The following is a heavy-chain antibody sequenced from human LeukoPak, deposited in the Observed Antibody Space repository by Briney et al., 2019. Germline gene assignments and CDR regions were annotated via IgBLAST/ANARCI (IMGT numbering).Heavy chain of an antibody. Sequence: PGGSLRLSCAASGSTFSSYWMHWVRQAPGKGLVWVSRINGDGSITNYADSVKGRFTISRDNAKHTLYLQMHSLNTEDTAVYYCTRLVGDWGHDYWGQGTLVTVSS. J-gene: IGHJ4*02. CDR3: TRLVGDWGHDY. CDR1: GSTFSSYW. D-gene: IGHD2-21*02. V-gene: IGHV3-74*01. CDR2: INGDGSIT.